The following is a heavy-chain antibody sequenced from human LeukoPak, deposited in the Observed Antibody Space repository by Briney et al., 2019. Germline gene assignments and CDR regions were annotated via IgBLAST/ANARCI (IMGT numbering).Heavy chain of an antibody. CDR2: IYYSGST. D-gene: IGHD3-16*01. Sequence: SETLSLTCTVSGGSISSGGYYWSWIRQHPGKGLEWIGYIYYSGSTYYNPSLKSRVTISVDTSKNQFSLKLSSVAAADTAVYYCARDSDWGFGPWGQGTLVTVSS. CDR1: GGSISSGGYY. J-gene: IGHJ5*02. CDR3: ARDSDWGFGP. V-gene: IGHV4-31*03.